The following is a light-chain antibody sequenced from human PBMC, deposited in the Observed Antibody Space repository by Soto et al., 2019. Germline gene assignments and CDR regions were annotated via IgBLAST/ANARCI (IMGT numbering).Light chain of an antibody. CDR1: QSFTINY. Sequence: EIVLTQSPGTLSSSPGERATLSCRASQSFTINYLAWYQQKPGQAPRLLIFGASIRATGPPDRFSGGGSGTDFTLTIARLEPEDCAVYYCQQYGSSPGTFGQGTKV. CDR2: GAS. V-gene: IGKV3-20*01. CDR3: QQYGSSPGT. J-gene: IGKJ1*01.